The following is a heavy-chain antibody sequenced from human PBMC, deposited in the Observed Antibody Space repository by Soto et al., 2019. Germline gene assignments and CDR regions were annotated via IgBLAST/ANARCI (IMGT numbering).Heavy chain of an antibody. CDR1: GGSISNYY. CDR3: ARDTYLYYGSGSYLYYFDY. D-gene: IGHD3-10*01. CDR2: VYYTGTT. V-gene: IGHV4-59*01. J-gene: IGHJ4*02. Sequence: QVQLQESGPGLVKPSETLSLTCTVSGGSISNYYWTWIRQPPGKGLEWIGYVYYTGTTNYNPSLKSRVTISVDTSKNHFSLKLSSVTAADTAVYYCARDTYLYYGSGSYLYYFDYWGQGTLVTVSS.